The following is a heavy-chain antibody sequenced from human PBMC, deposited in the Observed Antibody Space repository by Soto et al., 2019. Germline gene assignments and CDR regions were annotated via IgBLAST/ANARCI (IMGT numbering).Heavy chain of an antibody. CDR1: GFSFSIYA. Sequence: PGGSLRLSCAASGFSFSIYAMTWVRQAPGKGLEWVSTISSGGGGTYYADSVKGRFTISRDNSNNTLYLQMNSLRVEDTAIYYCAGIRYYLDSWGQGTLVTVSS. CDR2: ISSGGGGT. CDR3: AGIRYYLDS. V-gene: IGHV3-23*01. J-gene: IGHJ4*02. D-gene: IGHD3-16*01.